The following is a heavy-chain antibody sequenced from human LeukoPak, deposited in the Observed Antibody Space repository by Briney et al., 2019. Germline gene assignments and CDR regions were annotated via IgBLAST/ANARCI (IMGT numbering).Heavy chain of an antibody. V-gene: IGHV3-30-3*01. J-gene: IGHJ4*02. Sequence: SGGSLRLSCAASGFTFSSFAMSWVRQAPGKGLEWVAVISYDGSNKYYADSVKGRFTISRDNSKNTLYLQMNSLRAEDTAVYYCARVYSSGIVDGTYFDYWGQGTLVTVSS. CDR1: GFTFSSFA. CDR3: ARVYSSGIVDGTYFDY. D-gene: IGHD6-19*01. CDR2: ISYDGSNK.